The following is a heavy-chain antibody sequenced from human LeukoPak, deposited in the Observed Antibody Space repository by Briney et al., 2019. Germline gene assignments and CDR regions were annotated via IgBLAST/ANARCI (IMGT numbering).Heavy chain of an antibody. CDR3: TRDGYLPI. J-gene: IGHJ3*02. CDR1: GGSISSGYYY. V-gene: IGHV4-61*02. CDR2: IYTTGST. D-gene: IGHD5-18*01. Sequence: SETLSLTCTVSGGSISSGYYYWSWIRQPAGKGLEWIGRIYTTGSTDYNPSLKSRDNPSLKSRVTISIDTSKNQFSLNLSSVTAADTAMYYCTRDGYLPIWGQGTMVAVSS.